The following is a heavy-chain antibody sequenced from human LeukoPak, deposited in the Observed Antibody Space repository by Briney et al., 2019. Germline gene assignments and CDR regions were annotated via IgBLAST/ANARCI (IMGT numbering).Heavy chain of an antibody. CDR3: ARALNWNYDAFDI. Sequence: GGSLRLSCAASGFTVSSNYMSWVRQAPGKGLEWVSVIYSGGSTYYADSVKGRFTISRDNSKNTLYLQMNSLRAEDTAVYYCARALNWNYDAFDIWGQGTMVTVSS. V-gene: IGHV3-66*01. D-gene: IGHD1-7*01. CDR2: IYSGGST. J-gene: IGHJ3*02. CDR1: GFTVSSNY.